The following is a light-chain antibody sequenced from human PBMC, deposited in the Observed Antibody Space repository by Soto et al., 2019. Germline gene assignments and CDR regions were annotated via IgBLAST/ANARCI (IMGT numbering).Light chain of an antibody. CDR2: DAS. CDR1: QSISSW. J-gene: IGKJ3*01. V-gene: IGKV1-5*01. Sequence: DIQMTQSPSTLSASVGDRVTITGRASQSISSWLAWYQQKPGKAPKLLIYDASSLESGVPSRFSGSGSGTEFTLTISSLQPDDFATYYCQQYNSYSGTFGPGTKVDIK. CDR3: QQYNSYSGT.